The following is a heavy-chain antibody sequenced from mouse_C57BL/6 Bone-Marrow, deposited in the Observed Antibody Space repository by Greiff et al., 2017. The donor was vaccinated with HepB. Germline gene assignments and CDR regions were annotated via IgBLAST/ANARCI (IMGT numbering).Heavy chain of an antibody. J-gene: IGHJ3*01. D-gene: IGHD1-1*01. CDR1: GFNIKDDY. CDR3: TTYGNPAWFAY. Sequence: EVQLQQSGAELVRPGASVKLSCTASGFNIKDDYMHWVKQRPEQGLEWIGWIDPENGDTEYASKFQGKATITADTSSNTAYLQLSSLTSEDPAVYYCTTYGNPAWFAYWGQGTLVTVSA. V-gene: IGHV14-4*01. CDR2: IDPENGDT.